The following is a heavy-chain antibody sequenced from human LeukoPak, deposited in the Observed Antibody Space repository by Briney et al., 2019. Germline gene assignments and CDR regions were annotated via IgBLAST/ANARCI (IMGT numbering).Heavy chain of an antibody. CDR2: IYHSGRT. D-gene: IGHD2-2*01. Sequence: SETLSLTCTVSGYSISSGYYWGWIRQPPGKGLEWIGSIYHSGRTFYNPSLKSRVTISVDTSKNQFSLKLTSVAAADTAVYYCARAVGYAPARAHFDYWGQGTLVTVSS. CDR1: GYSISSGYY. V-gene: IGHV4-38-2*02. CDR3: ARAVGYAPARAHFDY. J-gene: IGHJ4*02.